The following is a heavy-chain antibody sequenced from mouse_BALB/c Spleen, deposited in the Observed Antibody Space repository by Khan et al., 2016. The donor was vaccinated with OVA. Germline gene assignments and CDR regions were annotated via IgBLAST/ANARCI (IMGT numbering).Heavy chain of an antibody. CDR3: ASGGIATGYIDY. J-gene: IGHJ2*01. CDR2: LYPGDGDT. V-gene: IGHV1-87*01. CDR1: GYTFTSYW. Sequence: VQLKQSGAELARPGASVKLSCKASGYTFTSYWMQWVKQRPGQGLEWIGTLYPGDGDTRYTQKFKGKATLTADKSSSTAYMQLSSLASEDSAVYYCASGGIATGYIDYWGQGTTLTVSS. D-gene: IGHD1-1*01.